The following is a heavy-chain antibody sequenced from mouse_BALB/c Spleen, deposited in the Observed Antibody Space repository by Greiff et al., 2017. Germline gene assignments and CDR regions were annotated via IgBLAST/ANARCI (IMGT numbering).Heavy chain of an antibody. Sequence: EVHLVESGPGLVKPSQSLSLTCSVTGYSITSGYYWNWIRQFPGNKLEWMGYISYDGSNNYNPSLKNRISITRDTSKNQFFLKLNSVTTEDTATYYCARERGNGYDWYFDVWGAGTTVTVSS. J-gene: IGHJ1*01. V-gene: IGHV3-6*02. CDR3: ARERGNGYDWYFDV. CDR2: ISYDGSN. CDR1: GYSITSGYY. D-gene: IGHD2-2*01.